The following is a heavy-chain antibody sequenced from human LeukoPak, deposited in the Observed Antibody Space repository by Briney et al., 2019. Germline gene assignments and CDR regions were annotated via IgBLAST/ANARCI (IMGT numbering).Heavy chain of an antibody. V-gene: IGHV4-61*01. J-gene: IGHJ4*02. CDR3: ARGARILDY. CDR2: IYYSGST. CDR1: GGSVSGGSISSYY. D-gene: IGHD5-18*01. Sequence: PSETLSLTCTVSGGSVSGGSISSYYWSWIRQPPGKGLEWIGYIYYSGSTNYNPSLKSRVTISVDTSKNQFSLKLSSVTAADTAVYYCARGARILDYWGQGTLVTVSS.